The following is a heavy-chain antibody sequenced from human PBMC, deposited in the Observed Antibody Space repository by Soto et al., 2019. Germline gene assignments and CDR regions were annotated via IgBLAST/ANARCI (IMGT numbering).Heavy chain of an antibody. J-gene: IGHJ4*02. CDR3: AKADYWDYFDY. CDR1: GFTFDDYA. V-gene: IGHV3-9*01. CDR2: ISWNSGSI. Sequence: DVQLVESGGGLVQPGRSLRLSCAASGFTFDDYAMHWVRQAPGKGLEWVSGISWNSGSIGYADSVKGRFTISRDNAKNSLYLQMNSLRAEDTALYYCAKADYWDYFDYWGQGTLVTVSS. D-gene: IGHD2-8*02.